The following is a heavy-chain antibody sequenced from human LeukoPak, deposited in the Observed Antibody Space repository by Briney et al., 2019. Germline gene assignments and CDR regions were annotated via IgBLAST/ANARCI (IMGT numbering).Heavy chain of an antibody. CDR3: ARDSRYIVVVPSAIPPNYYFDY. V-gene: IGHV3-30-3*01. CDR2: IYYDGSNK. D-gene: IGHD2-2*01. J-gene: IGHJ4*02. CDR1: GFTFSSYA. Sequence: GGSLRLSCAASGFTFSSYAMHWVRQAPGKGLEWVALIYYDGSNKYYADSVKGRFTISRDNSKKTLYLQVNSLRAEDTAVYYCARDSRYIVVVPSAIPPNYYFDYWGQGTLVTVSS.